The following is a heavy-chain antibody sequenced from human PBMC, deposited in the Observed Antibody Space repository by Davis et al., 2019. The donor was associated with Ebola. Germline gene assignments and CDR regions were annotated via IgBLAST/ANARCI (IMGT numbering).Heavy chain of an antibody. CDR1: GGSISSSSYY. CDR2: IYYSGST. Sequence: MPSETLSLTCTVSGGSISSSSYYWGWIRQPPGKGLEWIGSIYYSGSTYYNPSLKSRVTLSIDTSKNQFSLKLSSVTAADTAVYYCARDSRWLVPGTYYYYGMDVWGQGTTVTVSS. D-gene: IGHD6-19*01. J-gene: IGHJ6*02. CDR3: ARDSRWLVPGTYYYYGMDV. V-gene: IGHV4-39*07.